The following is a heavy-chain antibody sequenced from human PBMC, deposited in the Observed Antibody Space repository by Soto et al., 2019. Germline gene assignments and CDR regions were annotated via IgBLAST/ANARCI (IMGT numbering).Heavy chain of an antibody. CDR2: IFHDGNT. V-gene: IGHV4-4*02. CDR3: ARHEGWTGPDQ. CDR1: GASIGSGGW. J-gene: IGHJ5*02. D-gene: IGHD2-8*02. Sequence: SETLSLTCAVSGASIGSGGWWSWVRQPPGKGLEWIAEIFHDGNTNYSPSLKSRVTISVDKSQNQFSLNVYSVTAADTAVYYCARHEGWTGPDQWGKGTMVTVSS.